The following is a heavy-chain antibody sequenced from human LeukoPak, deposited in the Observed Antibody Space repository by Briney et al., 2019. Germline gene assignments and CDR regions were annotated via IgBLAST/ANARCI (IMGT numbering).Heavy chain of an antibody. V-gene: IGHV4-34*01. J-gene: IGHJ5*02. D-gene: IGHD2-15*01. CDR2: INYTGST. CDR3: ARHAGSGVVDP. CDR1: GGSFSGYS. Sequence: SETLSLTCAVYGGSFSGYSWSWIRQPPGKGLEWIGEINYTGSTNYNPSLKSRVTISVDTSKNQFSLKLSSVTAADTAVYYCARHAGSGVVDPWGQGTLVTVSS.